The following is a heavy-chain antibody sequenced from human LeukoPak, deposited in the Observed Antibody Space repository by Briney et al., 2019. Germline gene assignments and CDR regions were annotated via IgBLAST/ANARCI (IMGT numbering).Heavy chain of an antibody. CDR2: ISYDGSNK. J-gene: IGHJ4*02. CDR1: GFTFSSYA. Sequence: GGSLRLSCAASGFTFSSYAMHWVRQAPGKGLEWVAVISYDGSNKYYADSVKGRFTISRDNSKNTLYLQMNSLRAEDTAVYYCARDRGTSFDYWGQGTLVTVSS. V-gene: IGHV3-30*04. CDR3: ARDRGTSFDY. D-gene: IGHD1-7*01.